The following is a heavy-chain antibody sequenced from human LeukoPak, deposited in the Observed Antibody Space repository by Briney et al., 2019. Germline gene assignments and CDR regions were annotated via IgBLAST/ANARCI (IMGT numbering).Heavy chain of an antibody. J-gene: IGHJ6*03. CDR1: GGSISSSSYY. V-gene: IGHV4-39*07. CDR3: AREIVGATFGYYYYMDV. D-gene: IGHD1-26*01. Sequence: SETLSLTCTVSGGSISSSSYYWGWIRQPPGKGLEWIGSIYYSGSTYYNPSLKSRVTISVDTSKNQFSLKLSSVTAADTAVYYCAREIVGATFGYYYYMDVWGKGTTVTVSS. CDR2: IYYSGST.